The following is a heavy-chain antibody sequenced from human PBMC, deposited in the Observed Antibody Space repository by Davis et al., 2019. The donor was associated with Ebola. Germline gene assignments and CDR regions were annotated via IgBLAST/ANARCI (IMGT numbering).Heavy chain of an antibody. Sequence: SVKVSCKASGYTFTSYGISWVRQAPGQGLEWMGGIIPIFGTANYAQKFQGRVTITADKSTSTAYMELSSLRSEDTAVYYCAREVADYDFWSGRCWFDPWGQGTLVTVSS. J-gene: IGHJ5*02. V-gene: IGHV1-69*06. D-gene: IGHD3-3*01. CDR2: IIPIFGTA. CDR1: GYTFTSYG. CDR3: AREVADYDFWSGRCWFDP.